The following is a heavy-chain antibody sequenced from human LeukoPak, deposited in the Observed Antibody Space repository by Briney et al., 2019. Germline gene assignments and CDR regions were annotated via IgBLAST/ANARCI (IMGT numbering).Heavy chain of an antibody. CDR2: IQHDGSNK. V-gene: IGHV3-30*02. CDR1: GFTFTSHG. J-gene: IGHJ4*02. Sequence: GGSLRPSCVVSGFTFTSHGMHWLRQAPGKGLEWVAFIQHDGSNKYYADSVKGRFTISRDNSKNTLYLQMNSLRAEDTAVYYCANGPTSSGHFYYFDYWGQGTQVTVSS. CDR3: ANGPTSSGHFYYFDY. D-gene: IGHD3-22*01.